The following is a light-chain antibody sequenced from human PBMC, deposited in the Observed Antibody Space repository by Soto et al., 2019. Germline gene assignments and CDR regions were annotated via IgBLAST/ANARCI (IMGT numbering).Light chain of an antibody. J-gene: IGKJ4*01. CDR3: QQRSNWH. CDR2: DAS. V-gene: IGKV3-11*01. CDR1: QSVSSY. Sequence: EIVLTQSPATLSLSPGERATLSCRASQSVSSYLDWYQQKPGQAPRLLIYDASNRATGITARFSGSGSDTDFTLTISSLEPEDFSVYYWQQRSNWHFGGGTKVEIK.